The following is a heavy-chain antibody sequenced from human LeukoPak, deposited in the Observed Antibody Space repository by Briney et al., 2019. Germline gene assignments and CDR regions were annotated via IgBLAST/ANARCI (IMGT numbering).Heavy chain of an antibody. CDR2: ISSSSSYI. CDR1: GFTFSSYS. CDR3: ARDLGPDSSSPSYGMDV. J-gene: IGHJ6*02. Sequence: GGSLRLSCAASGFTFSSYSMNWVRQAPGKGLEWVSSISSSSSYIYYADSVKGRFTISRDNAKNSLYLQMNSLRAEDTAVYHCARDLGPDSSSPSYGMDVWGQGTTVTVSS. V-gene: IGHV3-21*01. D-gene: IGHD6-6*01.